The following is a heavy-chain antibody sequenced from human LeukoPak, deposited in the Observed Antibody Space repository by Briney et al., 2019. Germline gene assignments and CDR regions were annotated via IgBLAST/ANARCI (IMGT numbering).Heavy chain of an antibody. CDR1: GYTFTSYG. CDR2: ISAYNGNT. V-gene: IGHV1-18*01. CDR3: ARDLRSSSYYYMDV. J-gene: IGHJ6*03. Sequence: ASVKVSCKASGYTFTSYGISWVRRAPGQGLEWMGWISAYNGNTNYAQKLQGRVTMTTDTSTSTAYMELRSLRSDDTAVYYCARDLRSSSYYYMDVWGKGTTVTVSS. D-gene: IGHD6-6*01.